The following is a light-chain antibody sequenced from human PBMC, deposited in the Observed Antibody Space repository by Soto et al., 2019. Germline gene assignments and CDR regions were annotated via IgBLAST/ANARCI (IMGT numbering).Light chain of an antibody. CDR1: NSDVGGYNY. V-gene: IGLV2-14*01. Sequence: QSALTQPASVSGSPGQSITISCTGTNSDVGGYNYVSWYQQHPGKAPELMIYEVSHRPSGVSNRFSGSKSDNTASLTISGLQAEDEADYYCSSYTSISTLSVFATGPKATVL. J-gene: IGLJ1*01. CDR3: SSYTSISTLSV. CDR2: EVS.